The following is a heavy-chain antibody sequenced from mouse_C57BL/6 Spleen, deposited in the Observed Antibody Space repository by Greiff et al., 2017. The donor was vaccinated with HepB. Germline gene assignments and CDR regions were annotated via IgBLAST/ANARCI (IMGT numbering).Heavy chain of an antibody. CDR1: GFTFSDYY. J-gene: IGHJ3*01. D-gene: IGHD4-1*02. CDR3: ARGGQLGGSWFAY. CDR2: INYDGSST. V-gene: IGHV5-16*01. Sequence: DVKLVESEGGLVQPGSSMKLSCTASGFTFSDYYMAWVRQVPEKGLEWVANINYDGSSTYYLDSLKSRFIISRDNAKNILYLQMSSLKSEDTATYYCARGGQLGGSWFAYWGQGTLVTVSA.